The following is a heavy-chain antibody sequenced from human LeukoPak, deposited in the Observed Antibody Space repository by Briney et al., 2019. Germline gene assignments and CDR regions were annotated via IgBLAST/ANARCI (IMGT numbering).Heavy chain of an antibody. Sequence: GGSLRLSCAASGFSFTNAWMTWVRQAPGKGLEWVANIRQDGDTKYYVDSVKGRFTISRDNAMNSLYLQMNSLRAEDTAIYYCAKGGAEWELLYGQGEFDYWGQGTLVTVSS. CDR2: IRQDGDTK. V-gene: IGHV3-7*03. CDR3: AKGGAEWELLYGQGEFDY. J-gene: IGHJ4*02. D-gene: IGHD1-26*01. CDR1: GFSFTNAW.